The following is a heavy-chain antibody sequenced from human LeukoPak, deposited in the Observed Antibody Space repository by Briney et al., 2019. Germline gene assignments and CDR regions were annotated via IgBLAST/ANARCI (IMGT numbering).Heavy chain of an antibody. J-gene: IGHJ4*02. CDR2: IIPNLGTT. D-gene: IGHD3-22*01. Sequence: GSSVKVSCKASGGTSNSHATSWVRQAPGQGLEWMGRIIPNLGTTNRAQNFQDGVTLTADKSTNTAYMELTSLTSDDTAVYYCATTNDGGGYQWGDFFDFWGQGTLVTVSS. V-gene: IGHV1-69*04. CDR1: GGTSNSHA. CDR3: ATTNDGGGYQWGDFFDF.